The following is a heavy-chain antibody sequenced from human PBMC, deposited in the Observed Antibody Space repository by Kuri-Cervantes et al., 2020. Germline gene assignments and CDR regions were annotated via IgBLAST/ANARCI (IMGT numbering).Heavy chain of an antibody. D-gene: IGHD2-2*02. J-gene: IGHJ6*02. CDR3: AKDLYTTGGVLNYYGMDV. Sequence: GESLKISCAASGFTFSSYSMNWVRQAPGKGLEWVSCISSSSSYIYYADSVKGRFTISRDNAKNSLYLQMNSLRAEDTALYYCAKDLYTTGGVLNYYGMDVWGQGTTVTVSS. CDR1: GFTFSSYS. CDR2: ISSSSSYI. V-gene: IGHV3-21*04.